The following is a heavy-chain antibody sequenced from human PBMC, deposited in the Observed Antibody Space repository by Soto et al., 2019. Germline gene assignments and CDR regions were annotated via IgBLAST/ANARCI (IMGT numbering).Heavy chain of an antibody. J-gene: IGHJ6*02. Sequence: ASVKVSCKASGYTFTSYYMHWVRQAPGQGLEWMGIINPSGGSTSYAQKFQGRVTMTRDTSTSTVYMELSSLRSEDTAVYYCARGQGEYGSGWSFANYYYYGMDVWGQGTTVTVSS. D-gene: IGHD6-19*01. CDR2: INPSGGST. CDR3: ARGQGEYGSGWSFANYYYYGMDV. V-gene: IGHV1-46*01. CDR1: GYTFTSYY.